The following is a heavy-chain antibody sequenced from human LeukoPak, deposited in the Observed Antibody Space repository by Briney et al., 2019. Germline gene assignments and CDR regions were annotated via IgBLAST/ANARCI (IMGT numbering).Heavy chain of an antibody. J-gene: IGHJ6*03. V-gene: IGHV1-2*02. Sequence: ASVKVSCKASGYTFTGYYMHWVRQAPGQGLEWMGWINPNSGGTNYAQKFQGRVTMTRDTSISTAYMELSRLRSDDTAVYYCARDLSSSTSSFYYYYYMDVWGKGTTVTVSS. CDR1: GYTFTGYY. D-gene: IGHD2-2*01. CDR3: ARDLSSSTSSFYYYYYMDV. CDR2: INPNSGGT.